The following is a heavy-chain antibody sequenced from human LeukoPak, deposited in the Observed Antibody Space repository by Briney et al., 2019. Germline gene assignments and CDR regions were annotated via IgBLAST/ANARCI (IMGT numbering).Heavy chain of an antibody. Sequence: PGGSLRLSCAASGFTFRSYSMNWVRQAPGKGLEWVSSISSSSSYIYYSDSVEGRFTISRDNAKNSLYLQMNSLRAEDTAVYYCARVGWSGWYDIAFDIWGQGTMVTVSS. V-gene: IGHV3-21*01. J-gene: IGHJ3*02. CDR1: GFTFRSYS. CDR3: ARVGWSGWYDIAFDI. CDR2: ISSSSSYI. D-gene: IGHD6-19*01.